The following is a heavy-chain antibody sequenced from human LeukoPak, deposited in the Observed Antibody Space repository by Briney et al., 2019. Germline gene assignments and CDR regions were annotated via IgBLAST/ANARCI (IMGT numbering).Heavy chain of an antibody. D-gene: IGHD1-26*01. V-gene: IGHV3-23*01. CDR3: AKRPTNSGSYFTVIYYFDY. Sequence: GGSLRLSCAASGFTFSSYAMSWVRRAPGKGLEWVSAISSSGGSTYYADSVKGRFTISRDNSKNTLYLQMNSLRAEDTAVYYCAKRPTNSGSYFTVIYYFDYWGQGTLVTVSS. CDR1: GFTFSSYA. CDR2: ISSSGGST. J-gene: IGHJ4*02.